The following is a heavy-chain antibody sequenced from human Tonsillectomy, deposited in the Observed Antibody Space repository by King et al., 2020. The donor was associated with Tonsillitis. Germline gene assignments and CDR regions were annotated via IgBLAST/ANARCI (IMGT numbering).Heavy chain of an antibody. D-gene: IGHD4-11*01. J-gene: IGHJ3*02. CDR3: ARVLWVTTGYDAFDI. CDR1: GCTFSSYA. Sequence: QLVQSGAEVKKPGSSVKVSCKASGCTFSSYAISWVRQAPGQGLEWMGGIIPIFGTANYAQKFHGRVTITPDESTSKAYMELSSLRSEDTAVYYCARVLWVTTGYDAFDIWGQGTMVTVSS. V-gene: IGHV1-69*01. CDR2: IIPIFGTA.